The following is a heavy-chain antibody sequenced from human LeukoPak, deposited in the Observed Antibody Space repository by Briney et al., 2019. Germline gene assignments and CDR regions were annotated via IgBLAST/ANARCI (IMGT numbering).Heavy chain of an antibody. V-gene: IGHV3-33*01. Sequence: PGGSLRLSCAASGFTFSSYGMHWVRQAPGKGLEWVAVIWYDGSNKYYADSVKGRFTISRDNSKNTLCLQMNSLRAEDAPVYYCARQLGYCSDGSCYFPYWAQGTLVTVSS. CDR1: GFTFSSYG. D-gene: IGHD2-15*01. CDR3: ARQLGYCSDGSCYFPY. CDR2: IWYDGSNK. J-gene: IGHJ4*02.